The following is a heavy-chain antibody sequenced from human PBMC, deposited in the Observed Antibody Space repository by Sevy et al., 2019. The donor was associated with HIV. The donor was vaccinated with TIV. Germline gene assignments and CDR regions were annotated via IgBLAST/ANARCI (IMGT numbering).Heavy chain of an antibody. Sequence: GGSLRLSCSGSGFIFSDYYMSWIRQAPGRGLEWVSYISGSGITYYADSVEGRFTISRDNARNSLYLQMNSLRADDTAVYYCARDPLLVIAHEVARGGYWGQGTLVTVSS. CDR2: ISGSGIT. CDR1: GFIFSDYY. CDR3: ARDPLLVIAHEVARGGY. V-gene: IGHV3-11*01. J-gene: IGHJ4*02. D-gene: IGHD3-9*01.